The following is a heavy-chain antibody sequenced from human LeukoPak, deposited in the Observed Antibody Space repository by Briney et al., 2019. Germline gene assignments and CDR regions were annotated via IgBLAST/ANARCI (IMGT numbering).Heavy chain of an antibody. D-gene: IGHD2-2*01. CDR1: GGSFSGYY. CDR3: ARGPDDIVVVPLDY. CDR2: INESGNT. V-gene: IGHV4-34*01. Sequence: SETLSLTCAVYGGSFSGYYWSWISQPPGKRLEWIGEINESGNTNYNPSLKSRVTISVDTSKSQFSLKLSSVTAADTAVYYCARGPDDIVVVPLDYWGQGTLVTVSS. J-gene: IGHJ4*02.